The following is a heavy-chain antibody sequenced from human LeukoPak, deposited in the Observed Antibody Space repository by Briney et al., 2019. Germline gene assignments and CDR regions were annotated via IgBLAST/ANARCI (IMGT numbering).Heavy chain of an antibody. Sequence: TSSETLSLTCAVYGGSFSGYYWSWIRQPPGKGLEWIGEINHSGSTNYNPSLKSRVTISVDTSKNQFSLKLSSVTAADTAVYYCARGRGRWLQLRFTIFDYWGQGTLVTVSS. CDR3: ARGRGRWLQLRFTIFDY. CDR2: INHSGST. D-gene: IGHD5-24*01. J-gene: IGHJ4*02. CDR1: GGSFSGYY. V-gene: IGHV4-34*01.